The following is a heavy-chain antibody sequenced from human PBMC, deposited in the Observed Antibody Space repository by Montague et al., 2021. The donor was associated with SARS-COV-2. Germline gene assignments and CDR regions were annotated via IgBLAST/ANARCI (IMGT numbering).Heavy chain of an antibody. CDR3: VGQLLFHYYGMDV. Sequence: XLRLSCAASGLTFSSYAMHWVRQAPGKGLEWVAVISYDGNNKYYADSVKGRFTISRDNSKNTLYLQMNSLRAEDTAVYYCVGQLLFHYYGMDVWGQGTTVTVSS. D-gene: IGHD2-2*01. CDR1: GLTFSSYA. CDR2: ISYDGNNK. V-gene: IGHV3-30*04. J-gene: IGHJ6*02.